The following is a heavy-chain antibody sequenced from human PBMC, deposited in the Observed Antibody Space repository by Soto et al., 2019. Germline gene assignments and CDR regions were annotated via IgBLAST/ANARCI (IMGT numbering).Heavy chain of an antibody. J-gene: IGHJ5*02. CDR2: ISNYNGDT. Sequence: QVQLVQSGAEVKKPGASVQVSCKASGYTFTRYSINWVRQAPGQGLEWVGGISNYNGDTKYAQKFQGRVTLTTDTSTTTTYMDLRSLTSDDTAVYFCARGDSTGSPTGWFDPWGQGTLVTVSS. CDR3: ARGDSTGSPTGWFDP. CDR1: GYTFTRYS. V-gene: IGHV1-18*04. D-gene: IGHD6-19*01.